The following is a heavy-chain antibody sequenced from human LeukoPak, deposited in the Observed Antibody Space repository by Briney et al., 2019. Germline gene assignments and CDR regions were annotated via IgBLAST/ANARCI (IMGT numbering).Heavy chain of an antibody. Sequence: PSETLSLTCTVSGDSISSGSYYWSWIRQPAGKGLEWIGRMHTSGGTDYNPSLKSRVTISVDTSKNQFSLKVSSVTAADTAVYYCAKDRGDGHNSGYSVYWGQGTLVTVSS. D-gene: IGHD5-24*01. J-gene: IGHJ4*02. CDR1: GDSISSGSYY. CDR2: MHTSGGT. V-gene: IGHV4-61*02. CDR3: AKDRGDGHNSGYSVY.